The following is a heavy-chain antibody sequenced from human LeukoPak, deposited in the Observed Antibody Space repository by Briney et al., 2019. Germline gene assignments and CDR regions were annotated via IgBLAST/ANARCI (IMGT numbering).Heavy chain of an antibody. Sequence: SETLSLTCTVSGGSISSYYWSWIRQPPGKGLEWIGYIYYSGSTNYNPSLKSRVTISVDTSKNQFSLKLSSVTAADTAVYYCARHSITAGTEYAFDIWGQGTMVTVSS. CDR1: GGSISSYY. D-gene: IGHD6-13*01. CDR2: IYYSGST. V-gene: IGHV4-59*08. J-gene: IGHJ3*02. CDR3: ARHSITAGTEYAFDI.